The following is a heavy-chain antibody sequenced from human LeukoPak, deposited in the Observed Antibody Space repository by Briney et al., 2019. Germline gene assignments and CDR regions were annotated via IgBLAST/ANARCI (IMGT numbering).Heavy chain of an antibody. CDR2: ISYDGSNK. D-gene: IGHD4-17*01. CDR3: AKDLYGDYVPDY. J-gene: IGHJ4*02. Sequence: WGTLRLSCAASGFTFSNYWMHWVRQAPGKGLEWVAVISYDGSNKYYADSVKGRFTISRDNSKNTLYLQMNSLRAADTAVYYCAKDLYGDYVPDYWGQGTLVTASS. CDR1: GFTFSNYW. V-gene: IGHV3-30*18.